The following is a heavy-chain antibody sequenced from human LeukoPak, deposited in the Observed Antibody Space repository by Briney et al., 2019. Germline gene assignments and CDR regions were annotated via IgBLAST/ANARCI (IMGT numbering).Heavy chain of an antibody. CDR1: GFTFSSYA. Sequence: GRSLRLSCAASGFTFSSYAMHWVRQAPGKGLEWVAVISYDGSNKYYADSVKGRFTISRDNSKNTLYLQMNSLRAEDTAVYYCARSQITMVRGLIIGAFDIWGQGTMVTVSS. D-gene: IGHD3-10*01. V-gene: IGHV3-30*04. J-gene: IGHJ3*02. CDR2: ISYDGSNK. CDR3: ARSQITMVRGLIIGAFDI.